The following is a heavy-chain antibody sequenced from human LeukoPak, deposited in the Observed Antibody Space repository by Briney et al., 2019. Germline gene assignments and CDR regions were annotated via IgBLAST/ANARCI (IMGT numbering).Heavy chain of an antibody. V-gene: IGHV3-23*01. CDR1: GFTFSSYA. Sequence: GGSLRLSCAASGFTFSSYAMNWVRQAPGKGLEWVSAISGSGGSTYYADSVKGRFTISRDNSKNTLYLQMNSLRAEDTAVYYCANDVLGGWFRFMDVWGKGTTVTVSS. J-gene: IGHJ6*04. D-gene: IGHD6-19*01. CDR2: ISGSGGST. CDR3: ANDVLGGWFRFMDV.